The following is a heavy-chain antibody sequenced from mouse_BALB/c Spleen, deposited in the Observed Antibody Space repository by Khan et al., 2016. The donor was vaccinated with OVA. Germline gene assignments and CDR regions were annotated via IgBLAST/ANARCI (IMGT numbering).Heavy chain of an antibody. D-gene: IGHD1-1*01. Sequence: QVQLKQSGAELAKPGASVKMSCKASGYTFINYWILWVKQRPGQGLEWIGYINPSIGYTENNQNFKDKATLTADKSSSTAYMQLSSLTSEDSAVDYKARRGLRWDFDYWGQGTTLTFSS. CDR1: GYTFINYW. CDR3: ARRGLRWDFDY. CDR2: INPSIGYT. V-gene: IGHV1-7*01. J-gene: IGHJ2*01.